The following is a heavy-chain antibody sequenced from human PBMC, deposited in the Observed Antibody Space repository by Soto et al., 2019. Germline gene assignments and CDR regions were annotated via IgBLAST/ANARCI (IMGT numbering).Heavy chain of an antibody. CDR1: GFTFSSYA. V-gene: IGHV3-23*01. Sequence: GGSLRLSCSASGFTFSSYAMTWFRQAPGKGLEWVSTISGTGTTTYYADSVKGRFTISRDNSKNTRYLQMNSLRTEDTTVYYCVKAVYLLDFDYWGQGTLVTVSS. D-gene: IGHD2-8*01. CDR2: ISGTGTTT. CDR3: VKAVYLLDFDY. J-gene: IGHJ4*02.